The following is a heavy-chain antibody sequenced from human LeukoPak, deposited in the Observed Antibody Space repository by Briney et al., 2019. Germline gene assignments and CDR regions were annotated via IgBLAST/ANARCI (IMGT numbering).Heavy chain of an antibody. CDR2: TRYDGSNK. V-gene: IGHV3-30*02. Sequence: GGSLRLSCAASGFTFSSYGMHWVRQAPGKGLEWVAFTRYDGSNKYYADSVKGRFTISRDNAKNSLYLQMNSLRAEDTAVYYCARGIHIVVVTAPNCTYNWFDPWGQGTLVTVSS. CDR1: GFTFSSYG. J-gene: IGHJ5*02. D-gene: IGHD2-21*02. CDR3: ARGIHIVVVTAPNCTYNWFDP.